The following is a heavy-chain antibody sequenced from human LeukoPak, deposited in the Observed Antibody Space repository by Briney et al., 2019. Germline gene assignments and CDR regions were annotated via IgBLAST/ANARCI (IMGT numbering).Heavy chain of an antibody. CDR3: ARRVAGWYYYYYMDV. CDR2: ISYDGSNK. D-gene: IGHD2-15*01. V-gene: IGHV3-30*03. CDR1: GFAFSTYG. J-gene: IGHJ6*03. Sequence: GGSLRLSCVASGFAFSTYGMHWVRQAPGKGLEWVAVISYDGSNKYYADSVKGRFTISRDNSKNTLYLQMNSLRAEDTAVYYCARRVAGWYYYYYMDVWGKGTTVTVSS.